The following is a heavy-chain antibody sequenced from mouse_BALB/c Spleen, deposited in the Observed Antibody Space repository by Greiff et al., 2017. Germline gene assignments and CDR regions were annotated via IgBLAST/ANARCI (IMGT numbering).Heavy chain of an antibody. J-gene: IGHJ4*01. CDR3: AREGPPLAMDY. CDR1: GYTFTSYW. D-gene: IGHD6-1*01. Sequence: QVQLQQSGAELAKPGASVKMSCKASGYTFTSYWMHWVKQRPGQGLEWIGYINPSTGYTEYNQKFKDKATLTADKSSSTAYMQLSSLTSEDSAVYYCAREGPPLAMDYWGQGTSVTVSS. V-gene: IGHV1-7*01. CDR2: INPSTGYT.